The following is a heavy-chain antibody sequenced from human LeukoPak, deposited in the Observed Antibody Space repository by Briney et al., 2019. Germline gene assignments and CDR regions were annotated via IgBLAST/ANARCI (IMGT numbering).Heavy chain of an antibody. Sequence: SETLSLTCTVSGGSIGTYSHYWGWVRQAPGKGLEWIGSIYYTGSTYFNPSLKSRVTMSLDTSKNQFSLKLTSVTAADTAFYYCARSRGGFGDYGSWFDPWGQGTLVTVSS. CDR1: GGSIGTYSHY. J-gene: IGHJ5*02. CDR3: ARSRGGFGDYGSWFDP. V-gene: IGHV4-39*07. D-gene: IGHD4-17*01. CDR2: IYYTGST.